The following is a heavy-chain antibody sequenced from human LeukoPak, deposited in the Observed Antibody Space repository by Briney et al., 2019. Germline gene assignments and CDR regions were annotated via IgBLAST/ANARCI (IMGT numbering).Heavy chain of an antibody. CDR3: ARENHSGFECYFDY. CDR2: ISSSSSYI. J-gene: IGHJ4*02. Sequence: GGSLRLSCAASGFTFSSYSMTWVRQAPGKGLEWVSSISSSSSYIYYADSVKGRFTISRDNAKNSLYLQMNSLRAEDTAVYYCARENHSGFECYFDYWGQGTLVTVSS. V-gene: IGHV3-21*01. D-gene: IGHD3-10*01. CDR1: GFTFSSYS.